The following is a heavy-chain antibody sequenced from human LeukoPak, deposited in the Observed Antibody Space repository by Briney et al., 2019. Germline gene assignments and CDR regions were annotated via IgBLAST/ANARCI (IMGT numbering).Heavy chain of an antibody. Sequence: SETLSLTCAAYGGFIGYYWDWIRQPPGRGLEWIGKVNHNGRTYYNPSLQSRATISIDTSKNHLSLRLTSVTAADSAVYYCARVGFSYGRKTDYWGQGSLVTVSS. CDR3: ARVGFSYGRKTDY. V-gene: IGHV4-34*01. J-gene: IGHJ4*02. D-gene: IGHD5-18*01. CDR1: GGFIGYY. CDR2: VNHNGRT.